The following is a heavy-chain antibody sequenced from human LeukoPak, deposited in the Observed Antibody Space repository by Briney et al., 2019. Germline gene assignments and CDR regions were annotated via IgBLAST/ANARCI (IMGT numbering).Heavy chain of an antibody. CDR3: AREHDYGDYDY. V-gene: IGHV1-2*02. J-gene: IGHJ4*02. CDR1: GYTFTGYN. CDR2: INPNSGGT. D-gene: IGHD4-17*01. Sequence: ASVKVSCKASGYTFTGYNIHWVRQAPGQGLEWMGWINPNSGGTHYAQKFQGRVTMTRDTSINTAYMELSRLRSDDTAVYYCAREHDYGDYDYWGQGTLVTVSS.